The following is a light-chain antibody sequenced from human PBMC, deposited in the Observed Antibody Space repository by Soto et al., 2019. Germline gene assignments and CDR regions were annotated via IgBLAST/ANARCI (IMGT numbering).Light chain of an antibody. CDR2: DVS. V-gene: IGKV1-5*01. J-gene: IGKJ1*01. CDR3: QQYYSYSCT. CDR1: QSVSNW. Sequence: DIQMTQTPSTLSASVGERVTITCRASQSVSNWLAWYQQKPGKAPKLLIYDVSSLESGVPSRFSGSGSGTDFTLTISSLQPEDFATYYCQQYYSYSCTFGQGTKVDI.